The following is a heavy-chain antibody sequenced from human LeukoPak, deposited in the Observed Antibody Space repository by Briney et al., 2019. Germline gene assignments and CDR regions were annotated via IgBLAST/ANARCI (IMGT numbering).Heavy chain of an antibody. CDR2: IKQDGSAT. D-gene: IGHD3-10*01. CDR1: GFTFNNYW. V-gene: IGHV3-7*01. J-gene: IGHJ4*02. Sequence: PGGSLGLSCAGSGFTFNNYWMGWVRQAPGKGLEWVANIKQDGSATYYMDSVKGRFTISRDIAENSMYLQMNSLRVEDTAVYYCARDRGFDYKDTGSFDYWGQGTLVTVSS. CDR3: ARDRGFDYKDTGSFDY.